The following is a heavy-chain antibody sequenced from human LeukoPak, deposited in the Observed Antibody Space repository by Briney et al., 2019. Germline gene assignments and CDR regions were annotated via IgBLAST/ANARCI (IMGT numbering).Heavy chain of an antibody. CDR1: GYTFTAYY. J-gene: IGHJ3*02. Sequence: ASLKVSCKASGYTFTAYYMHWVRQAPGQGLEWMGWINPNIGGTYYAQNFQGRVTMTRDTPINTAYMELSRLRSEDTAVYYCARGSGWIDAFDIWGQGTMVTVSS. CDR2: INPNIGGT. CDR3: ARGSGWIDAFDI. D-gene: IGHD6-19*01. V-gene: IGHV1-2*02.